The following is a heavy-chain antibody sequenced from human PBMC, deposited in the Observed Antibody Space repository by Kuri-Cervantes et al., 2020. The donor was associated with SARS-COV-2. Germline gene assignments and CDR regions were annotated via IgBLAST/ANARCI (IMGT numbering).Heavy chain of an antibody. Sequence: SVKVSCKASGGTFSSYAISWVRQAPGQGLEWMGGIIPIFGTANYAQKSQGRVTITADKSTSTAYMELSSLRSEDTAVYYCARDLQRGTFDIWGQGTMVTVSS. CDR2: IIPIFGTA. CDR3: ARDLQRGTFDI. D-gene: IGHD1-14*01. V-gene: IGHV1-69*06. CDR1: GGTFSSYA. J-gene: IGHJ3*02.